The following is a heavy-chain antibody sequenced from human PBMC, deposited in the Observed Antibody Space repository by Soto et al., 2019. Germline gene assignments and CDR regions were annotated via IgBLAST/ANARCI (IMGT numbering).Heavy chain of an antibody. Sequence: SETLSLTCTVSGGSISSGGYYWSWIRQHPGKGLEWIGYIYYSGSTYYNPSLKSRVTISVDTSKNQFSLKLSSVTAADTAVYYCARFNEIGFDPWGQGTLVTVSS. V-gene: IGHV4-31*03. CDR3: ARFNEIGFDP. CDR1: GGSISSGGYY. J-gene: IGHJ5*02. D-gene: IGHD1-1*01. CDR2: IYYSGST.